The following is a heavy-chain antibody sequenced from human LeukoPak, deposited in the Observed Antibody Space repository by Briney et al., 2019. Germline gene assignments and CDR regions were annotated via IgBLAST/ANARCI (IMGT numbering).Heavy chain of an antibody. V-gene: IGHV3-21*01. CDR1: GFTVSSNY. D-gene: IGHD6-19*01. CDR3: AVPYSSGWYRDYYGMDV. Sequence: GGSLRLSCAASGFTVSSNYMSWVRQAPGKGLEWVSSISSSSSYIYYADSVKGRFTISRDNAKNSLYLQMNSLRAEDTAVYYCAVPYSSGWYRDYYGMDVWGQGTTVTVSS. J-gene: IGHJ6*02. CDR2: ISSSSSYI.